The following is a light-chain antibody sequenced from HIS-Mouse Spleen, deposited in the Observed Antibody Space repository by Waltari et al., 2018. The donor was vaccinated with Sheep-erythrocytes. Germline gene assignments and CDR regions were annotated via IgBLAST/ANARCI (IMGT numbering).Light chain of an antibody. CDR1: SSDVGSYNL. J-gene: IGLJ3*02. CDR3: CSYAGSSTWV. V-gene: IGLV2-23*01. Sequence: QSALTQPASVSGSPGQSITISCTGTSSDVGSYNLVSWYQQHPGKAPKLMIYEGSKRPSGVSNRFAGSKSGNTAYRTISGLQAEDEADYYCCSYAGSSTWVFGGGTKLTVL. CDR2: EGS.